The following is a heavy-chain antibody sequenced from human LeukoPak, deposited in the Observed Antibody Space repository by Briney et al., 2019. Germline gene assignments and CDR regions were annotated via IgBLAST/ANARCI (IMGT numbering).Heavy chain of an antibody. CDR1: GFTFSRYA. CDR2: ISGRGGST. CDR3: AKESGSGSYYTYYYYYGMDV. D-gene: IGHD3-10*01. Sequence: PGGSLRLSCAASGFTFSRYAMSWGRQAPGEGVGWGSAISGRGGSTYYAASVKGRFTISRDNSKNTLYLQMNSLRAEDTAVYYCAKESGSGSYYTYYYYYGMDVWGKGTTVTVSS. V-gene: IGHV3-23*01. J-gene: IGHJ6*04.